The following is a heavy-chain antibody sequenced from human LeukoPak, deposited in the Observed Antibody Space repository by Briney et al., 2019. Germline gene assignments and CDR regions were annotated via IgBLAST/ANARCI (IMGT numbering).Heavy chain of an antibody. D-gene: IGHD1-1*01. CDR1: GVTFSSYS. Sequence: GGSLRLSCAASGVTFSSYSMNWVRQAPGKGLEWGSYISSSGSTIYYADSVKGRLTISRDNAKNSLYLQLSSLRDEDTAVYYCARDCRLNCARQPGFDSWGQGTLVTVSS. CDR2: ISSSGSTI. V-gene: IGHV3-48*02. CDR3: ARDCRLNCARQPGFDS. J-gene: IGHJ5*01.